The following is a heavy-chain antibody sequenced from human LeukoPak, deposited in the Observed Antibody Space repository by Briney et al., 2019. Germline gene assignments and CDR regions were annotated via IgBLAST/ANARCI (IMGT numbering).Heavy chain of an antibody. J-gene: IGHJ6*02. CDR2: IYTSGST. CDR3: SRSNGDPYGMDV. Sequence: SETLSLTCRVSGASVSNYYWSWIRQPAGKGLEWIGRIYTSGSTNYNPSLKSRVTMSVDTSKNQFTLKLSSVTAADTAVYYCSRSNGDPYGMDVWGQGTTVTVSS. D-gene: IGHD4-17*01. V-gene: IGHV4-4*07. CDR1: GASVSNYY.